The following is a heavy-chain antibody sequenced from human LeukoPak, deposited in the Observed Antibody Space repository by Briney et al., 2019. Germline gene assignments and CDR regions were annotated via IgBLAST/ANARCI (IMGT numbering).Heavy chain of an antibody. CDR2: FFPGDSDT. Sequence: GESLKISCKASGYSFTTYWIGWVRQMPGKGLEWMGMFFPGDSDTRKSPSFQDQVTLSADKSLTTAYLQWRSLKASDTTVYYCARGPRGGNWNEALDYWGQRTLVTVSS. CDR3: ARGPRGGNWNEALDY. D-gene: IGHD1-1*01. CDR1: GYSFTTYW. J-gene: IGHJ4*02. V-gene: IGHV5-51*01.